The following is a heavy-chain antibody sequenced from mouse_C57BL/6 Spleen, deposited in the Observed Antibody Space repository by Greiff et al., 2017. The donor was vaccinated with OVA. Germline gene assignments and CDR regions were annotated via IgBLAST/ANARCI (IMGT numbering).Heavy chain of an antibody. Sequence: QVQLQQSGAELVKPGASVKISCKASGYAFSSYWMNWVKQRPGKGLEWIGQIYPGDGDTNYNGKFKGKATLTADKSSSTAYMQLSSLTSEDSAVYFCARGEYDSNPWFAYWGQGTLVTVSA. CDR1: GYAFSSYW. V-gene: IGHV1-80*01. J-gene: IGHJ3*01. D-gene: IGHD2-5*01. CDR2: IYPGDGDT. CDR3: ARGEYDSNPWFAY.